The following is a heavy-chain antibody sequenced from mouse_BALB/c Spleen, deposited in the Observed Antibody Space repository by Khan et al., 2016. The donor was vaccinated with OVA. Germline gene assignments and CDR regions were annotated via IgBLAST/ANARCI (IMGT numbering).Heavy chain of an antibody. CDR2: TNPTNGRT. J-gene: IGHJ2*01. CDR1: GYTFTSYW. V-gene: IGHV1S81*02. D-gene: IGHD1-1*01. CDR3: ARIKKIVATYFDY. Sequence: QLQESGAELVKAGASVKMSCKASGYTFTSYWMHWVKQRLGQGLEWFAETNPTNGRTYYNEKFKSKATLTVDKSSSTAYMLLSGPTFEDSAVYYCARIKKIVATYFDYWGQGTTLTVSS.